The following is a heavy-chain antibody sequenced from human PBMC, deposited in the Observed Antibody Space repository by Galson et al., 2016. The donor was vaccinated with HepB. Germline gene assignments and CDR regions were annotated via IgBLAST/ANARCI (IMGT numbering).Heavy chain of an antibody. J-gene: IGHJ4*02. CDR3: AKRGVWDVHYFDY. CDR1: GFTFSIQA. Sequence: SLRLSCAASGFTFSIQAMSWVRQAPGKGLEWVSLIGGTSGRTYYADSVKGRFTISRDNSKNTLYLQMNSLIAEDTAVYYCAKRGVWDVHYFDYWGQGTLVTVSS. D-gene: IGHD3-16*01. V-gene: IGHV3-23*01. CDR2: IGGTSGRT.